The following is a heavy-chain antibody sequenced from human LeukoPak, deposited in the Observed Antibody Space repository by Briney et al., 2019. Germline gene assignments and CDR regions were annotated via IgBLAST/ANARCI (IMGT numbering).Heavy chain of an antibody. CDR2: ISGSGGST. D-gene: IGHD3-22*01. V-gene: IGHV3-23*01. CDR1: GFTFSSYA. J-gene: IGHJ4*02. CDR3: ARTPSLRITMIVVFDY. Sequence: GGSLRLSCAASGFTFSSYAMSWVRQAPGKGLEWVSAISGSGGSTYYADSVKGRFTISRDNSKNTLYLQMNSLRAEDTAVYYCARTPSLRITMIVVFDYWGQGTLVTVSS.